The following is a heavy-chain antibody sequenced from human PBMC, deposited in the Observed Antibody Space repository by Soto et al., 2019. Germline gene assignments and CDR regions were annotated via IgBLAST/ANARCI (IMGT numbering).Heavy chain of an antibody. CDR3: ASLIAVIVVPSQLLFDY. CDR2: IYHSGST. V-gene: IGHV4-38-2*01. Sequence: PSETLSLTCAVSGYSINSGYYWGWIRQPPGKGLEWIGSIYHSGSTYYNPSLKSRVTISVDTSKNQFSLKLSSVTAADTAVYYCASLIAVIVVPSQLLFDYWGQGTLVTVSS. CDR1: GYSINSGYY. D-gene: IGHD3-22*01. J-gene: IGHJ4*02.